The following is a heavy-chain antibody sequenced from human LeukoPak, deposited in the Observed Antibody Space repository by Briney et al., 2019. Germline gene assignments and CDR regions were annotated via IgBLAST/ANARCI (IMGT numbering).Heavy chain of an antibody. CDR1: GFIFSDYY. CDR3: ARDSSGWYHGMDV. D-gene: IGHD6-19*01. J-gene: IGHJ6*02. Sequence: PGGSLRLSCAASGFIFSDYYMSWIRQAPGKGLEWVSYISASSDYTKYADSVKGRFTISRDNAKNSLYLQMNSLRADDTAVYYCARDSSGWYHGMDVWGQGTTVTVSS. V-gene: IGHV3-11*06. CDR2: ISASSDYT.